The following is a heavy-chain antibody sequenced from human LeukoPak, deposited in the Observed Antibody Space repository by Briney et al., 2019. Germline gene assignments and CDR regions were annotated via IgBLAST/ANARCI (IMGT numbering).Heavy chain of an antibody. D-gene: IGHD3-9*01. CDR3: ARGRYDNLTGHLARLDV. Sequence: PSETLSLTCTVSGGSMKTFYWSWIRRPAGKGLEWIGRIYSSGATNYNPSLKSRINVSVDTSKNQFSLRLTSVTAADSAVYYCARGRYDNLTGHLARLDVWGLGTTVLVSS. CDR1: GGSMKTFY. CDR2: IYSSGAT. J-gene: IGHJ6*02. V-gene: IGHV4-4*07.